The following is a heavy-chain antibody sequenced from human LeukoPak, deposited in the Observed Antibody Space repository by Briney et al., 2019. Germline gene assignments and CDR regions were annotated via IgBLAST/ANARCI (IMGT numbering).Heavy chain of an antibody. CDR1: GYTFTAYY. D-gene: IGHD6-13*01. J-gene: IGHJ4*03. CDR3: ARDHLGSSWFFDY. CDR2: INPNSGGT. V-gene: IGHV1-2*02. Sequence: ASVKVSCKASGYTFTAYYIHWVRQAPGQGLEWMGWINPNSGGTNYAQKFQGRVTVTRDTSISTTFMELSSLISDDTAVYYCARDHLGSSWFFDYWGRGTTVTVSS.